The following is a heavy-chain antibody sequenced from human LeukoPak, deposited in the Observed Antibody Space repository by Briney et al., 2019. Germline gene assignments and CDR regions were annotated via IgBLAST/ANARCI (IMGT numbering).Heavy chain of an antibody. CDR2: ISSSGSTI. CDR3: ARLDYYGSGSYFDY. D-gene: IGHD3-10*01. V-gene: IGHV3-48*03. Sequence: GGSLRLSCASSGFTFRSYEMNWVRQAPGKGLEWVSYISSSGSTIYYADSVKGRFTISRDNDRNSLYLKMNSLRAEDTAVYYCARLDYYGSGSYFDYWGQGTLVTVSS. J-gene: IGHJ4*02. CDR1: GFTFRSYE.